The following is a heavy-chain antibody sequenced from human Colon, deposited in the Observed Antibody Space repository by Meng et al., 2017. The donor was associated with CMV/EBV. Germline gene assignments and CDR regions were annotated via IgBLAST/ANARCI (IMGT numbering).Heavy chain of an antibody. J-gene: IGHJ6*02. V-gene: IGHV3-21*01. Sequence: GGSLRLSCAASGFTFSSYTLNCVRQVPGKGLEWVSSMSPGGISIYYADSVKGRFTISRDNAKNTLYLQMNSLRAEDTAVYYCARGRLSYDFWSDSYYYYGMDVWGQGTTVTVSS. D-gene: IGHD3-3*01. CDR1: GFTFSSYT. CDR3: ARGRLSYDFWSDSYYYYGMDV. CDR2: MSPGGISI.